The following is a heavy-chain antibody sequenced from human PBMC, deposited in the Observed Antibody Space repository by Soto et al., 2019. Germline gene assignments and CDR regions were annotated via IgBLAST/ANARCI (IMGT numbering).Heavy chain of an antibody. D-gene: IGHD5-12*01. CDR3: ARVPPPYSFNYDD. Sequence: QVQLQESGPGLVKPSQTLSLTCNVSGVSIGSGDYYWSWIRQPPGKGLEWIGYIYISGTTYYNPARKSRLTISIDTSRNVFSLKLRSGIAADPAVYYCARVPPPYSFNYDDWGQGTLVIVSS. V-gene: IGHV4-30-4*01. CDR2: IYISGTT. CDR1: GVSIGSGDYY. J-gene: IGHJ4*02.